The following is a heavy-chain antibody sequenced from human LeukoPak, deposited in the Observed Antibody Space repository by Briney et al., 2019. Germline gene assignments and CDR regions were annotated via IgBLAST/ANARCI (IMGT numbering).Heavy chain of an antibody. V-gene: IGHV4-59*01. CDR2: IYYTGST. CDR1: SGSISSYY. J-gene: IGHJ4*02. D-gene: IGHD6-19*01. CDR3: ARDWGRRYSSGWYGDFDY. Sequence: SETLSLTCTVSSGSISSYYWSWIRQPPGEGLEWIGYIYYTGSTNYNPSLKSRVTISVVTSKNQFSLRLSSVTAADTAVYYCARDWGRRYSSGWYGDFDYWGQGTLVTVSS.